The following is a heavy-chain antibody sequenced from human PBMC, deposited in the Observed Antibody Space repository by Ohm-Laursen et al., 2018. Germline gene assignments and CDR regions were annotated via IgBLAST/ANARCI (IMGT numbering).Heavy chain of an antibody. Sequence: SDTLSLTCTVSGGSISPHYWSWIRQSPKKGLEWIGYISYSGTSEHNPSLKGRVTMSVDTSKNQFSLKLSSVTAADTALYYCARGLWWFDPWGQGTLVTVSS. CDR1: GGSISPHY. J-gene: IGHJ5*02. V-gene: IGHV4-59*08. CDR2: ISYSGTS. CDR3: ARGLWWFDP.